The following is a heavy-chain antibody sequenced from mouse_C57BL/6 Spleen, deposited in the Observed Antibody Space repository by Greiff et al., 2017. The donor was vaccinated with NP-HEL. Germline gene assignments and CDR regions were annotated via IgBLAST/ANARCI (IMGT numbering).Heavy chain of an antibody. CDR2: IDPANGNT. Sequence: EVKLQESVAELVRPGASVKLSCTASGFNIKNTYMHWVKQRPEQGLEWIGRIDPANGNTKYAPKFQGKATITADTSSNTAYLQLSSLTSEDTAIYYWAQYGSSPAWFAYWGQGTLVTVSA. CDR1: GFNIKNTY. V-gene: IGHV14-3*01. J-gene: IGHJ3*01. CDR3: AQYGSSPAWFAY. D-gene: IGHD1-1*01.